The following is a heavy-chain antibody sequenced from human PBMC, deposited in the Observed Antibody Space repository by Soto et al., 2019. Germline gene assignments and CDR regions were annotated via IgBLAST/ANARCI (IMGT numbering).Heavy chain of an antibody. Sequence: ASVKVSCKASGGTFSSYAISWVRQAPGQGLEWMGGIIPIFGTANYAQKFQGRVTITADESTSTAYMELSSLRSEDTAVYYCASVSPMVRGAPTYRLNGMDVWGQGTTVTVSS. V-gene: IGHV1-69*13. CDR3: ASVSPMVRGAPTYRLNGMDV. J-gene: IGHJ6*02. CDR1: GGTFSSYA. CDR2: IIPIFGTA. D-gene: IGHD3-10*01.